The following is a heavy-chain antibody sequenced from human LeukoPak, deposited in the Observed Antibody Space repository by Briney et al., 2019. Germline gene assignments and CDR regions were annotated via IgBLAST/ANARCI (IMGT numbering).Heavy chain of an antibody. CDR3: ARSPSYGDYFDY. V-gene: IGHV1-18*01. D-gene: IGHD4-17*01. CDR1: GYTFTSYG. CDR2: INAYNGNT. J-gene: IGHJ4*02. Sequence: ASVKVSCKASGYTFTSYGISWVRQAPGQGLEWMGWINAYNGNTNYAQKLQGRVTMTTDTSTSTAYMELRSLRSDDTAVYYCARSPSYGDYFDYWGQGTLVTVSS.